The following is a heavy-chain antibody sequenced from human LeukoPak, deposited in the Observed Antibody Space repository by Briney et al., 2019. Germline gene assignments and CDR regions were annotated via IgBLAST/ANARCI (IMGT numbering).Heavy chain of an antibody. D-gene: IGHD2-15*01. CDR2: IYTSGST. V-gene: IGHV4-4*07. J-gene: IGHJ3*02. Sequence: SETLSLTCTVSGGSISSYYWSWIRQPAGKGLEWIGRIYTSGSTNYNPSLKSRVTMSVDTSKNQFSLKLSSVTAADTAVYYCASQPRDIVVVVAAPKGGAFDIWGQGTMVTVSS. CDR3: ASQPRDIVVVVAAPKGGAFDI. CDR1: GGSISSYY.